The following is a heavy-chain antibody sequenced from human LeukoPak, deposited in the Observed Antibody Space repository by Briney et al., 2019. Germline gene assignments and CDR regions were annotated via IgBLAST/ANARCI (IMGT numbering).Heavy chain of an antibody. V-gene: IGHV4-59*01. CDR2: IYYSGIT. CDR3: AANYGDYEEVGYFDY. J-gene: IGHJ4*02. Sequence: SETLSLTCTVSSGSISSYYWSWIRQPPGKGLEWIGYIYYSGITNYNPSLRSRVTISVDTSKNQFSLKLSSVTAADTAVYYCAANYGDYEEVGYFDYWGQGTLVTVSS. D-gene: IGHD4-17*01. CDR1: SGSISSYY.